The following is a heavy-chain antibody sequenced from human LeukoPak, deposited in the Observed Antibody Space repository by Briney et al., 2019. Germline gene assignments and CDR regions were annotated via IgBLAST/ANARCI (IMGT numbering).Heavy chain of an antibody. V-gene: IGHV4-59*02. D-gene: IGHD6-19*01. CDR1: GGSVSDYY. CDR3: ARYYLQWLARSTNWFDP. CDR2: IYYSGST. J-gene: IGHJ5*02. Sequence: SETLSLTCTISGGSVSDYYWSWIRQPPGKGLEWIGYIYYSGSTNYNPSLKSRVTISVDTSKNQFSLKLSSVTAADTAVYYCARYYLQWLARSTNWFDPWGQGTLVTVSS.